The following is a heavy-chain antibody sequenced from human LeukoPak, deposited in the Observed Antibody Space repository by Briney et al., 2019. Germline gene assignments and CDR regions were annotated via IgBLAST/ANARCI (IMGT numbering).Heavy chain of an antibody. J-gene: IGHJ4*02. V-gene: IGHV4-34*01. CDR1: GGSFRGYY. Sequence: SETLSLTCAVYGGSFRGYYWSWIRQPPGKGLEWIGEINHSGSTNYNPSLKSRVTISLDTSMKKFSLKLNSVTAADTAVYYCASTERCSTTCPLDYWGQGTLATVSS. D-gene: IGHD2-2*01. CDR3: ASTERCSTTCPLDY. CDR2: INHSGST.